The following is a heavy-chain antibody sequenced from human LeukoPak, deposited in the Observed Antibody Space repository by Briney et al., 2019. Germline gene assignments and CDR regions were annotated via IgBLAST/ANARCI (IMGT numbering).Heavy chain of an antibody. CDR3: ATAFYYDRSVIGY. CDR2: TRNKANSYTT. Sequence: GGSLRLSCAASGFTFSDHYMDWVRQAPGKGLEWVGRTRNKANSYTTEYAASVKGRFTISRDDSKNSLYLQMNSLKTEDTAVYYCATAFYYDRSVIGYWGQGTLVTASS. J-gene: IGHJ4*02. CDR1: GFTFSDHY. D-gene: IGHD3-22*01. V-gene: IGHV3-72*01.